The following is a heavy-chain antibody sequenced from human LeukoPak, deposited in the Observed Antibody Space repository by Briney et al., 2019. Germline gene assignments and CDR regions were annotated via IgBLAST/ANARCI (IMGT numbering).Heavy chain of an antibody. J-gene: IGHJ4*02. CDR3: TTEYTIYGDYANDY. V-gene: IGHV3-15*01. D-gene: IGHD4-17*01. CDR1: GFTFSNAW. CDR2: IKSKTDGGTT. Sequence: GGSLRLSCAVSGFTFSNAWMSWVRQAPGKGLEWVGRIKSKTDGGTTDYAAPVKGRFTISRDDSKNTLYLQMSSLKTEDTAVYYCTTEYTIYGDYANDYWGQGTLVTVSS.